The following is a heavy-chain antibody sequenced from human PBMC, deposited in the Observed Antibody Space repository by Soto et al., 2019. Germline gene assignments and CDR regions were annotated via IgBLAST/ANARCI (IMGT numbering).Heavy chain of an antibody. V-gene: IGHV2-5*02. J-gene: IGHJ5*02. CDR1: GFSLSTSGVG. D-gene: IGHD6-19*01. CDR3: AHRRSVTGLTWFDP. Sequence: QITLTESGPPLVKPTQTLTLTCTFSGFSLSTSGVGVGWIRQPPGKALEWLALIYWDDDKRYSPSLKTRLTTTKDPSKNQVVLTMTNVDPVDTATYYCAHRRSVTGLTWFDPWGQGTLVTVSS. CDR2: IYWDDDK.